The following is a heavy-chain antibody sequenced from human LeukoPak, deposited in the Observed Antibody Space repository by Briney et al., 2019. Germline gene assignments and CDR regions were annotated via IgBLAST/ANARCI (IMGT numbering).Heavy chain of an antibody. J-gene: IGHJ6*03. CDR2: IFYSGST. CDR1: GGSISSYY. Sequence: SETLSLTCTVSGGSISSYYWSWIRQPPGKGLEWIGYIFYSGSTNYSPSLKSRVTISVDTSKNQFSLKLNSVTAADTAVYYCARFPGSAEYRHYYYMDVWGKGTTVTVSS. D-gene: IGHD2-15*01. CDR3: ARFPGSAEYRHYYYMDV. V-gene: IGHV4-59*01.